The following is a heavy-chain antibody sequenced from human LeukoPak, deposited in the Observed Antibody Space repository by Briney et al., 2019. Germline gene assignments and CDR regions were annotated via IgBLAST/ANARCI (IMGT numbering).Heavy chain of an antibody. D-gene: IGHD3-9*01. J-gene: IGHJ3*02. CDR2: IIPIFTTA. Sequence: SVKVFCKASGGTFSSYAISQVLQAPGQGLELMGGIIPIFTTANYAQKFQGRVTINADKSTSTAYMELRSLRSEDTAFFFRAGDGIRYFDSSDAFDIWGQGTMVTVSS. V-gene: IGHV1-69*06. CDR1: GGTFSSYA. CDR3: AGDGIRYFDSSDAFDI.